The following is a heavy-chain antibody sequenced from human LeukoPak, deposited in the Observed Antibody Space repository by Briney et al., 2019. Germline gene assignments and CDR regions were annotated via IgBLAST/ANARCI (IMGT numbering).Heavy chain of an antibody. J-gene: IGHJ4*02. CDR3: ARVVGIVATIVDY. V-gene: IGHV3-21*01. D-gene: IGHD5-12*01. Sequence: GGSLRLSCAASGFTFSSYSTNWVRQAPGKGLEWVSSISSSSSYIYYADSVKGRFTISRDNAKHSLYLQMNRLRAEETAVYYCARVVGIVATIVDYWGQGTLVTVSS. CDR2: ISSSSSYI. CDR1: GFTFSSYS.